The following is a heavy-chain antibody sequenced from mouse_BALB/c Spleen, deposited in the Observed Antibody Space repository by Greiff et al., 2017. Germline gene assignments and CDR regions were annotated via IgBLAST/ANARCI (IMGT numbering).Heavy chain of an antibody. J-gene: IGHJ4*01. Sequence: EVQLQQSGAELVKPGASVKLSCTASGFNIKDTYMHWVKQRPEQGLEWNGRIDPANGNTKYDPKFQGKATITADTSSNTAYLQLSSLTSEDTAVYYCARSTGYAMDYWGQGTSVTVSS. V-gene: IGHV14-3*02. CDR3: ARSTGYAMDY. D-gene: IGHD1-1*01. CDR1: GFNIKDTY. CDR2: IDPANGNT.